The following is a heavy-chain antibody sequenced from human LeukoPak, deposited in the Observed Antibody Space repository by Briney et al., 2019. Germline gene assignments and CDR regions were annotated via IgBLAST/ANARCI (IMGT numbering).Heavy chain of an antibody. D-gene: IGHD6-6*01. V-gene: IGHV1-69*05. CDR1: GGTFGSYA. J-gene: IGHJ6*03. CDR3: ARAKRLVDYYYYYMDV. Sequence: SVKVSCKASGGTFGSYAISWVRQAPGQGLEWMGGIIPIFGTANYAQKFQGRVTITTDESTSTAYMELSSLRSEDTAVYYCARAKRLVDYYYYYMDVWGKGTTVTVSS. CDR2: IIPIFGTA.